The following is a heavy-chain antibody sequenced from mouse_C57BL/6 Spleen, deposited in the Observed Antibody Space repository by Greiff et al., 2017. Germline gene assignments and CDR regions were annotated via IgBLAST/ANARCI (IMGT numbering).Heavy chain of an antibody. Sequence: EVKLMESGGGLVQPGGSMKLSCVASGFTFSNYWMNWVRQSPEKGLEWVAQIRLKSDNYATHYAESVKGRFTISRDDSKSSVYLQMNNLRAEDTGIYYCTGSANWDTKWGYFDYWGQGTPLTVSS. CDR1: GFTFSNYW. J-gene: IGHJ2*01. CDR2: IRLKSDNYAT. D-gene: IGHD4-1*01. V-gene: IGHV6-3*01. CDR3: TGSANWDTKWGYFDY.